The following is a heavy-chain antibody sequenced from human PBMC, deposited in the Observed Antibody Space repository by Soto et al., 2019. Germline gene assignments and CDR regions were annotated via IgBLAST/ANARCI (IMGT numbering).Heavy chain of an antibody. CDR2: IYWDDDK. V-gene: IGHV2-5*02. D-gene: IGHD6-13*01. Sequence: QITLKESGPTLVRPTQTLTLTCTFSGFSLSTSGVGLGWIRQPPGKALEYLALIYWDDDKRYSPSLRSRLTLSKDTSKNQVVLTLTNMDPVDTATYYCAHRNIAAAGSWDVGSFDYWGQGTLVTVSS. CDR3: AHRNIAAAGSWDVGSFDY. J-gene: IGHJ4*02. CDR1: GFSLSTSGVG.